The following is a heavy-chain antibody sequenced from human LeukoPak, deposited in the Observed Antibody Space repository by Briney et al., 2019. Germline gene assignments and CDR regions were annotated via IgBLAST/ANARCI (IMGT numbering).Heavy chain of an antibody. CDR1: GGSISSYY. CDR2: ISNNGAT. V-gene: IGHV4-59*01. D-gene: IGHD1-26*01. CDR3: ASESGRYYYYGMDV. Sequence: PSETLSLTCTVSGGSISSYYWSGIRQPPGKGLEWIGYISNNGATNYNPSLKSRVTISVDTSKNQFSLKLNSMTAADTAVYYCASESGRYYYYGMDVWGQGTTVTVSS. J-gene: IGHJ6*02.